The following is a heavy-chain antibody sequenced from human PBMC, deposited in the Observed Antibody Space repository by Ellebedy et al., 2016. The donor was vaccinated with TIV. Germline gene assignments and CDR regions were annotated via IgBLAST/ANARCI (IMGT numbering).Heavy chain of an antibody. Sequence: GESLKISCVVSGSDFNSLAMSWVRQAPGKGLEWVSSVSESGDWTDYADSVKGRFTIFRENSKSTLFLQMNSLRFDDTAVYYCERLRPVAGTGGYWGQGTLVTASS. V-gene: IGHV3-23*01. D-gene: IGHD6-19*01. CDR2: VSESGDWT. CDR3: ERLRPVAGTGGY. CDR1: GSDFNSLA. J-gene: IGHJ4*02.